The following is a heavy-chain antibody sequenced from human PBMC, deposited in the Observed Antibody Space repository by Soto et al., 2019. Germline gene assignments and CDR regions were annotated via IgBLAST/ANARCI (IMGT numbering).Heavy chain of an antibody. CDR1: GYTFTRYG. D-gene: IGHD2-8*01. Sequence: QVQLVQSGAEVKNPGASVKVSCKASGYTFTRYGIGWARQAPGQGLEWMGWINTYNGNTNYAQNVQGRVTLTNDTSTSTAYMELRLLRYNDTAIYYCAMVDVYVTPSPQDVWGQGTTVIVSS. CDR2: INTYNGNT. CDR3: AMVDVYVTPSPQDV. V-gene: IGHV1-18*01. J-gene: IGHJ6*02.